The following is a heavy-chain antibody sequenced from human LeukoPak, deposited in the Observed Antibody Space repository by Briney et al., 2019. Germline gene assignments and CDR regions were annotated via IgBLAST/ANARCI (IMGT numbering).Heavy chain of an antibody. J-gene: IGHJ4*02. CDR3: AKGRQLRGERYFDF. V-gene: IGHV3-23*01. CDR2: MSGSGGST. CDR1: GFTFSLYA. D-gene: IGHD3-10*01. Sequence: GGSLRLSCAASGFTFSLYAMNWVRQAPGKGREWVSGMSGSGGSTYYADSVKGRFTISRDNSKNTLYLQMNSLRAEDTAVYYCAKGRQLRGERYFDFWGQGALVTVSS.